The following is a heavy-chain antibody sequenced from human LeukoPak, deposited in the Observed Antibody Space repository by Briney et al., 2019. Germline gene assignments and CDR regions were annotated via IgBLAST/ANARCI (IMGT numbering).Heavy chain of an antibody. CDR3: ARGAPIDH. J-gene: IGHJ5*02. Sequence: GGSLRLSCAASGFTFSFSWMYWLRQSPGKGLVWVSRMNSDVTTISYADSVRGRFTISRDNAQNTLHLQMDSLRVGDTAVYYCARGAPIDHWGQGVLVTVSS. CDR1: GFTFSFSW. V-gene: IGHV3-74*01. CDR2: MNSDVTTI.